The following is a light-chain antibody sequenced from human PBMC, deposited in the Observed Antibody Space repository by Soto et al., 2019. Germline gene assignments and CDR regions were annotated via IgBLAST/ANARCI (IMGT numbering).Light chain of an antibody. V-gene: IGKV3-20*01. CDR2: SAS. Sequence: EIVLTQSPGTLSLSPGERATLSCRASQSVNPYYLAWYQQKPGQAPRLLIYSASSRATGIPDRFSGSGSGTDFPLTISRLGPEDFVVYYCQYYGSSPWTFGQGTKVEIK. CDR1: QSVNPYY. CDR3: QYYGSSPWT. J-gene: IGKJ1*01.